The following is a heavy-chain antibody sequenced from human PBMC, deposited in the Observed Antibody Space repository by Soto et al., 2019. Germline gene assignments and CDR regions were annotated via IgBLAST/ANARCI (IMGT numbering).Heavy chain of an antibody. CDR2: TYYRSRWYN. CDR3: ARISYSRRTPYFDY. Sequence: SQTLSLTCAISGDSVSSKSVAWNWIRQSPSRGLEWLGRTYYRSRWYNDYAESVKSRMTINPDTSKNQFSLQLNSVTPEDTAVYYCARISYSRRTPYFDYWGQGTLVTAPQ. CDR1: GDSVSSKSVA. J-gene: IGHJ4*02. D-gene: IGHD6-13*01. V-gene: IGHV6-1*01.